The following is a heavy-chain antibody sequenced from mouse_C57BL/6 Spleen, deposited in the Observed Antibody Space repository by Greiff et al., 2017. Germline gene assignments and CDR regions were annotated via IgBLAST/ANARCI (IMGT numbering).Heavy chain of an antibody. Sequence: EVMLVESGGGLVKPGGSLKLSCAASGFTFSDYGMHWVRQAPEKGLEWVAYISSGSSTIYYADTVKCRFTISRDNAKNTLFLQMTSLRSEDTAMYYCAREGYSSLFAYWGQGTLVTVSA. CDR3: AREGYSSLFAY. CDR2: ISSGSSTI. D-gene: IGHD1-1*01. V-gene: IGHV5-17*01. CDR1: GFTFSDYG. J-gene: IGHJ3*01.